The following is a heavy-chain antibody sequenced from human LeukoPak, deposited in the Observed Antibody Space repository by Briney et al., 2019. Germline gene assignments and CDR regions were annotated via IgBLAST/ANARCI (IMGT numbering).Heavy chain of an antibody. J-gene: IGHJ4*02. CDR1: GFTFSNYA. Sequence: GGSLRLSCAASGFTFSNYAMSWVRQAPGKGLEGVSAISGSSEGTYYPVSVKGRFTISRDNSKNTVWLQMNSLRDEDTATYYCAKDRFYYMIFDYWGQGTLVTVSS. CDR3: AKDRFYYMIFDY. V-gene: IGHV3-23*01. CDR2: ISGSSEGT. D-gene: IGHD3-22*01.